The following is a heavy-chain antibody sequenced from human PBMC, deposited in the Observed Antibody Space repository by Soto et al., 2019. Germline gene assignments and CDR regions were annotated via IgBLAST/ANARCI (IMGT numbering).Heavy chain of an antibody. CDR1: GAPITSYY. D-gene: IGHD3-3*01. V-gene: IGHV4-4*08. CDR3: ARNRGVGGID. Sequence: QVQLQESGPRLVKPSETLSLTCNVSGAPITSYYWTWIRQPPGKGLEWIANIYFGGFKNYNPSLKSRVTISSDTSTNQFFLEMTSMTAADRATYYCARNRGVGGIDWGQGILVSVSS. CDR2: IYFGGFK. J-gene: IGHJ4*02.